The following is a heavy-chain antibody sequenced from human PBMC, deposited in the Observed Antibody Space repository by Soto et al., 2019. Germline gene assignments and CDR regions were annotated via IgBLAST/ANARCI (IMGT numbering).Heavy chain of an antibody. D-gene: IGHD6-19*01. CDR1: GYTFTSYY. J-gene: IGHJ2*01. Sequence: ASVKVSCKASGYTFTSYYMHWVRQAPGQGLEWMGIINPSGGSTSYAQKFQGRVTMTRDTSTSTVYMELSSPRSEDTAVYYCARNSIAVAGMNWYFDLWGRGTLVTVSS. V-gene: IGHV1-46*03. CDR2: INPSGGST. CDR3: ARNSIAVAGMNWYFDL.